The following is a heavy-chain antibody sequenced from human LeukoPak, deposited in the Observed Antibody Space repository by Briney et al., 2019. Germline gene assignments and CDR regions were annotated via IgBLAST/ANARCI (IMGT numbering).Heavy chain of an antibody. CDR1: GFTFSSYW. D-gene: IGHD6-6*01. CDR2: IKQDGSEE. J-gene: IGHJ4*02. Sequence: GGSLRLSCAASGFTFSSYWMSRVRQAPGKGLEWVAHIKQDGSEEYYVDPVKGRFTISRDNAKNSLYLQMNSLRAEDTAVYYCARHIRGSSSSCFDYWGQGTLVTVSS. V-gene: IGHV3-7*05. CDR3: ARHIRGSSSSCFDY.